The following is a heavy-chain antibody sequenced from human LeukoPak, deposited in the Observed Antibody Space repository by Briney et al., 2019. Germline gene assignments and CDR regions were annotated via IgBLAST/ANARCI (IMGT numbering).Heavy chain of an antibody. CDR1: GFTFDDYG. V-gene: IGHV3-20*04. CDR2: INWNGGST. D-gene: IGHD1-26*01. CDR3: AREGRGAKGNAFDI. J-gene: IGHJ3*02. Sequence: PGGSLRLSCAASGFTFDDYGMSWVRQAPGKGLEWVSGINWNGGSTGYADSVKGRFTISRDNAKNSLYLQMNSLRAEDTAVYYCAREGRGAKGNAFDIWGQGTMVTVSS.